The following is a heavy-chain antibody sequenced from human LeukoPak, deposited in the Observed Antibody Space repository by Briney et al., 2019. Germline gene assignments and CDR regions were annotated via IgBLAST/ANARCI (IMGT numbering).Heavy chain of an antibody. CDR1: GFPFSSYW. V-gene: IGHV3-74*01. CDR2: INSDGTTT. Sequence: GGSLRLSCAASGFPFSSYWVHWVRQAPGKGLVWVSRINSDGTTTAYADSVKGRFTISRDNAKNTLYLQMNSLRAEDTAVYSCARVYETNGYLYWGQGSLVTVSS. J-gene: IGHJ4*02. CDR3: ARVYETNGYLY. D-gene: IGHD3-22*01.